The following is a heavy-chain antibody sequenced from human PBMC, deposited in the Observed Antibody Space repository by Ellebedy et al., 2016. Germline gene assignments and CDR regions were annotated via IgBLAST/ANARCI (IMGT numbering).Heavy chain of an antibody. CDR3: AAGWYVSIDS. V-gene: IGHV3-23*01. D-gene: IGHD6-19*01. CDR1: GFTFSSYA. CDR2: ISDTGGRT. Sequence: GGSLRLXXPASGFTFSSYAMTWVRQSPGRGLEWVSAISDTGGRTYYADSVKGRFTISRDNSKNTLYLQMSSLRAEDTAVYYCAAGWYVSIDSWGQGTLVTVSS. J-gene: IGHJ4*02.